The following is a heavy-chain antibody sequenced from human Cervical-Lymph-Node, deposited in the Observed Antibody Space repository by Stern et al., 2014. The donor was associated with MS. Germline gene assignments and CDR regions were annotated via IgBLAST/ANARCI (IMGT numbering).Heavy chain of an antibody. CDR1: GGSFSGYY. D-gene: IGHD5-18*01. J-gene: IGHJ3*02. CDR3: ARSGYSYGYAFDI. CDR2: INHSGST. Sequence: QVQLQQWGAGLLKPSETLSLTCAVYGGSFSGYYWSWIRQPPGKGLEWIGEINHSGSTNYNPSLKSRFTISVDTSKNQFSLKLSSVTAADTAVYYCARSGYSYGYAFDIWGQGTMVTVSS. V-gene: IGHV4-34*01.